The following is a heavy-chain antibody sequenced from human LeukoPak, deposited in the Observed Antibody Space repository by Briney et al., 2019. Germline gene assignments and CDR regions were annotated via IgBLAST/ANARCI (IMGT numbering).Heavy chain of an antibody. Sequence: ASVKVSCKAYGYTFIDHYIHWVRQAPGQGLEWMGWMSPKSGGTNSVQKFQGRVTMTRDTSISTAYMEMSNLTSDDTAVYYCARDDYGDSKGRFDPWGQGTLVTVSS. V-gene: IGHV1-2*02. CDR1: GYTFIDHY. CDR2: MSPKSGGT. CDR3: ARDDYGDSKGRFDP. J-gene: IGHJ5*02. D-gene: IGHD4-17*01.